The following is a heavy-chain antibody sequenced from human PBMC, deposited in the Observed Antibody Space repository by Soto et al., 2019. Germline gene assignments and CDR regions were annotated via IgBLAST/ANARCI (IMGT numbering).Heavy chain of an antibody. CDR1: GFTFSSYS. D-gene: IGHD6-6*01. V-gene: IGHV3-21*01. Sequence: AGGSLRLSCAASGFTFSSYSVNWVRQAPGKGLEWVSSISSRTSYIYYADSVKGRFTISRDNAKNSLYLQMNSLRAEDTAVYYCAREYSRSNGSAFDIWGQGIMVTVSS. CDR2: ISSRTSYI. CDR3: AREYSRSNGSAFDI. J-gene: IGHJ3*02.